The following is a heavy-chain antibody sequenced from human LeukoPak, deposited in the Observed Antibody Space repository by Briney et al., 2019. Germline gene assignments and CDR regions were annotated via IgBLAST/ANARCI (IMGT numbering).Heavy chain of an antibody. Sequence: SETLSLTCTVSGGSLSSTSHYWAWIRQPPGKGLEWVGSVYYSGSTYYNPSLKSRVTVSIDMSKNQFSLKLSSVTAADTAMYYCARGGVYYDTSAYSDYWGQGTLVTASS. CDR2: VYYSGST. V-gene: IGHV4-39*07. CDR3: ARGGVYYDTSAYSDY. J-gene: IGHJ4*02. CDR1: GGSLSSTSHY. D-gene: IGHD3-22*01.